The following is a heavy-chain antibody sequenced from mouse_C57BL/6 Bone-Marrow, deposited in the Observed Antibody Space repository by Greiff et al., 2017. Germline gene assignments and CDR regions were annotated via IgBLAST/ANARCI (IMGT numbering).Heavy chain of an antibody. D-gene: IGHD1-1*01. J-gene: IGHJ4*01. V-gene: IGHV1-59*01. CDR2: IDPSDSYT. CDR1: GYTFTSYW. Sequence: QVQLQQPGAELVRPGTSVKLSCKASGYTFTSYWMRWVKQRPGQGLEWIGVIDPSDSYTNCNQKFKGKATLTVDTSSSTAYMRLSSLTAEDSAVYYCSYYGRGLGYALDYWGQGTSVTVSS. CDR3: SYYGRGLGYALDY.